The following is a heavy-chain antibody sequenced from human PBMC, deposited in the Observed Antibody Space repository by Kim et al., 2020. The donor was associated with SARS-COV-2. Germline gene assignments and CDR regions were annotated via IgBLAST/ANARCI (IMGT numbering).Heavy chain of an antibody. CDR3: ARHDYDSSSTAYDY. D-gene: IGHD6-6*01. CDR2: FHPDDSDT. V-gene: IGHV5-51*01. CDR1: GYRFSSYW. Sequence: GESLKISCKGSGYRFSSYWIGWVRQMPGKGLEWMGNFHPDDSDTRYSPSFQGQVTISADKSISIAYLQWSSLKASDTAIYYCARHDYDSSSTAYDYWGQGTLVTVSS. J-gene: IGHJ4*02.